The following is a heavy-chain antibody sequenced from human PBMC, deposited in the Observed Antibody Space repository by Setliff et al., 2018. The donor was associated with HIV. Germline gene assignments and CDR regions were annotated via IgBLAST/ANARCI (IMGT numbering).Heavy chain of an antibody. Sequence: VASVKVSCKASGYTFNNYGISWVRQAPGQGLEWMGWINTHSGYTNYAQNVQGRVTMTTHTSTNTAYMELRSLRSDDTAVYYCGRSETRDSRGLYYWGQGTLVTVSS. CDR2: INTHSGYT. CDR3: GRSETRDSRGLYY. J-gene: IGHJ4*02. V-gene: IGHV1-18*01. CDR1: GYTFNNYG. D-gene: IGHD3-22*01.